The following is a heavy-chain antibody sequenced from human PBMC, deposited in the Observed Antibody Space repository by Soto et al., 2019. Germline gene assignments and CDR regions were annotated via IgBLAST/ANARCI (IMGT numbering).Heavy chain of an antibody. CDR2: IKQDGSEK. J-gene: IGHJ6*02. D-gene: IGHD6-19*01. V-gene: IGHV3-7*01. CDR1: GFNVSPYW. CDR3: ARDADASGWYHYGMDV. Sequence: GGSLRFSCASSGFNVSPYWMNWVRQAPGKGLEWVANIKQDGSEKYYVDSVKGRFFISRDNAKNSLYLQINSLRAEDTAVYYCARDADASGWYHYGMDVWGQGTMVTVSS.